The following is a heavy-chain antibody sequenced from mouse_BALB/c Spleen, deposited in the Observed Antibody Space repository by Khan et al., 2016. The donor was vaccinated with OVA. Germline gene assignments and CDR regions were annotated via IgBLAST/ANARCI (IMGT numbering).Heavy chain of an antibody. Sequence: EVELVESGGGLVQPGGSRKLSCAASGFTFSSFGMHWVRQAPEKGLEWVAYINSGSTTTYYADPVKGRFTISRDHSKNTLFLQMTSLRSEDTAMYYCARGSWAYWGQGTTLTVSS. V-gene: IGHV5-17*02. CDR2: INSGSTTT. CDR3: ARGSWAY. CDR1: GFTFSSFG. D-gene: IGHD4-1*01. J-gene: IGHJ2*01.